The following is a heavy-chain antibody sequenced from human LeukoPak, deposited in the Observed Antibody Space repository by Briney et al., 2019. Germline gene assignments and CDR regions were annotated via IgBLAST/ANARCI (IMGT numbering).Heavy chain of an antibody. CDR3: ARTIAARGFDY. CDR1: GFTVRSNY. V-gene: IGHV3-66*02. D-gene: IGHD6-6*01. CDR2: IYSGGST. Sequence: PRRSLRLSCAASGFTVRSNYMSWVRQAPGKGLEWVSVIYSGGSTYYADSVKGRFTISRDNYKNTLYLQMNSLRAEATAVYYCARTIAARGFDYWGQGTLVTVSS. J-gene: IGHJ4*02.